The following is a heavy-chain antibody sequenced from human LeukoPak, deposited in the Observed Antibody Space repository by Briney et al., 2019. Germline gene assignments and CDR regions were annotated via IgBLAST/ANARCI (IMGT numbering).Heavy chain of an antibody. CDR3: ARDPTSGDYGDYLDY. CDR1: GFTFSHYT. V-gene: IGHV3-30-3*01. CDR2: ISYDGSNK. D-gene: IGHD4-17*01. J-gene: IGHJ4*02. Sequence: PGGSLRLSCAASGFTFSHYTMNWVRQAPGKGLEWVAVISYDGSNKYYADSVKGRFTISRDNSKNTLYLQMNSLRAEDTAVYYCARDPTSGDYGDYLDYWGQGTLVTVSS.